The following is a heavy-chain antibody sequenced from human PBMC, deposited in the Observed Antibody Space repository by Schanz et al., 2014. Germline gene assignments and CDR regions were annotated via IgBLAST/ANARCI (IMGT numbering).Heavy chain of an antibody. Sequence: QVQLVESGGGVVQPGKSLRLSCAASGFTFSSSGMHWVRQAPGKGLEWVAVISYDGSHKDYADSVKGRFTISRDNSKNTLYLQMNSLRAEDTAVYYCARDRQQLVGRIGYYYGMDVWGQGTLVTVSS. D-gene: IGHD6-13*01. V-gene: IGHV3-30*19. CDR1: GFTFSSSG. J-gene: IGHJ6*02. CDR2: ISYDGSHK. CDR3: ARDRQQLVGRIGYYYGMDV.